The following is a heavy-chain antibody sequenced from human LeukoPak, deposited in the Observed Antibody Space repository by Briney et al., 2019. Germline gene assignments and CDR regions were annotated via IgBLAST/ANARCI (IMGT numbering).Heavy chain of an antibody. V-gene: IGHV4-34*01. Sequence: PSETLSLTCAVYGGSFSGYYWSWIRQPPGKGLEWIGEINHSGSTNYNPSLKSRVTISVNTSKNQFSLKLSSVTAADTAVYYCATRSLYYYGSGTYSAFDIWGQGTMVTVSS. CDR3: ATRSLYYYGSGTYSAFDI. J-gene: IGHJ3*02. CDR2: INHSGST. CDR1: GGSFSGYY. D-gene: IGHD3-10*01.